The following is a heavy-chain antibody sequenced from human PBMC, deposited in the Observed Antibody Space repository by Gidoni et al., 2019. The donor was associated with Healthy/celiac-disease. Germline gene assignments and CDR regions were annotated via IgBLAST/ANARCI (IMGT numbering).Heavy chain of an antibody. CDR1: GGSFSGYY. J-gene: IGHJ6*02. V-gene: IGHV4-34*01. Sequence: QVQLQQWGAGLLKPSETLSLTCAVYGGSFSGYYWSWIRQPPGKGLEWIGEINHSGSTNYNPSLKSRVTISVDTSKNQFSLKLSSVTAADTAVYYCARQGVELSRGGNYYYYGMDVWGQGTTVTVSS. CDR3: ARQGVELSRGGNYYYYGMDV. D-gene: IGHD3-3*01. CDR2: INHSGST.